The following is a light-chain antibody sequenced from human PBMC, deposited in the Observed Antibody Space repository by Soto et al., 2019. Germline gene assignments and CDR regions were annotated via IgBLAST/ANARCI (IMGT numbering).Light chain of an antibody. CDR2: GAS. V-gene: IGKV3-20*01. CDR3: QQYGRSPVT. Sequence: EIVLTQSPATLSLSPGERATLTCRASQSVGGTYLAWYQQKPGQAPRLLISGASRSATDIPDRFSGSGSETNFTLTILTLEPEEFAGCHCQQYGRSPVTFGQGTKLEI. CDR1: QSVGGTY. J-gene: IGKJ2*01.